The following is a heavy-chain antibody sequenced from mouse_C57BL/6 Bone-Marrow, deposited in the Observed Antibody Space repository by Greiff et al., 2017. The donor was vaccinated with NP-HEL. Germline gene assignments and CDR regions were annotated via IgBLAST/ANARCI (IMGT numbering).Heavy chain of an antibody. Sequence: VQLQQPGAELVRPGTSVKLSCKASGYTFTSYWMHWVKQRPGPGLEWIGVIDPSDSYTNYNQKFKGKATLTVDTSSSTAYMQLSSLTSEDSAVYYGARRASMVTTIYYWGQGTTLTVSS. V-gene: IGHV1-59*01. CDR2: IDPSDSYT. CDR1: GYTFTSYW. D-gene: IGHD2-2*01. CDR3: ARRASMVTTIYY. J-gene: IGHJ2*01.